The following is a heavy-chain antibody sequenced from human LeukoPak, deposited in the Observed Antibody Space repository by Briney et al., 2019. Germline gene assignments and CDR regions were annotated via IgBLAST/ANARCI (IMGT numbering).Heavy chain of an antibody. V-gene: IGHV4-59*08. CDR3: ARSYYDSSGYIDY. Sequence: PSEALSLTCTVSGGSISSYYWSWIRQPPGKGLEWIGYIYYSGSTNYNPSLKSRVTISVDTSKNQFSLKLSSVTAADTAVYYCARSYYDSSGYIDYWXXGTXXXVSX. CDR1: GGSISSYY. CDR2: IYYSGST. J-gene: IGHJ4*01. D-gene: IGHD3-22*01.